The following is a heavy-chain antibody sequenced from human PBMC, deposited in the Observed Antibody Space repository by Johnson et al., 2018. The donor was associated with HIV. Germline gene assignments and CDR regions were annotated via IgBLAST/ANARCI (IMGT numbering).Heavy chain of an antibody. V-gene: IGHV3-30*18. D-gene: IGHD5-12*01. Sequence: QVQLVESAGGVVQPGRSLRLSCAASGFTFNIYGMHWVRQAPGKGLEWVATISYDGRNKFYADSVKGRFTISRDNSKNTLHLLMNSLRAEDTAVYYCAKDAGNDCRGLDAFDIWGQGTMVTVSS. CDR2: ISYDGRNK. CDR3: AKDAGNDCRGLDAFDI. CDR1: GFTFNIYG. J-gene: IGHJ3*02.